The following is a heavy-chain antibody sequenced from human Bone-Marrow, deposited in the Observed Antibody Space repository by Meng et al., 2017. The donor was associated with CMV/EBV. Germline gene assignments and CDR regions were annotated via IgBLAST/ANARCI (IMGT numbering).Heavy chain of an antibody. V-gene: IGHV1-69*06. CDR3: ATDQSRVRYSSSTYYYYGMDV. D-gene: IGHD6-6*01. Sequence: SVKVSCKASGYTFTSYAMHWVRQAPGQGLEWMGGIIPIFGTANYAQKFQGRVTMTEDTSTGTAYMELSSLRSEDTAVYYCATDQSRVRYSSSTYYYYGMDVWGQGTTVTVSS. CDR1: GYTFTSYA. J-gene: IGHJ6*02. CDR2: IIPIFGTA.